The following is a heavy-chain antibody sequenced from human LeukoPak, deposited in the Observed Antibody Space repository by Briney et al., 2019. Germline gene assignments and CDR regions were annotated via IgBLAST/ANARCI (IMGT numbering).Heavy chain of an antibody. J-gene: IGHJ4*02. Sequence: QTGGSLRLSCAASGFTFSSYAMTWVRQAPGKGLEWVSAISGSDYSTYYADSVKGRFTISRDNSNNTLYLQMNSLRVEDTAVYYCARAPPEKCSGGSCYSLDYWGQGTLVTVSS. CDR2: ISGSDYST. CDR3: ARAPPEKCSGGSCYSLDY. D-gene: IGHD2-15*01. V-gene: IGHV3-23*01. CDR1: GFTFSSYA.